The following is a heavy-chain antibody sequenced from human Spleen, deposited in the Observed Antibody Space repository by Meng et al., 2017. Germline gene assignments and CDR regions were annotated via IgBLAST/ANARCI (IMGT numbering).Heavy chain of an antibody. D-gene: IGHD3-22*01. CDR2: IYSGGST. V-gene: IGHV3-66*01. Sequence: SCKASGYTFTGYYMHWVRQAPGKGLEWVSVIYSGGSTYYADSVKGQFTISRDNAKNSLYLQMNSLRVEDTAVYYCARFYDSTGLPFDYWGQGTLVTVSS. J-gene: IGHJ4*02. CDR1: GYTFTGYY. CDR3: ARFYDSTGLPFDY.